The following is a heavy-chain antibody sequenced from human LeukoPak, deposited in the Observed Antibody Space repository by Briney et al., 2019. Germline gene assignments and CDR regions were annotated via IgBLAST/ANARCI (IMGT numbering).Heavy chain of an antibody. CDR2: INPNSGGT. D-gene: IGHD6-13*01. CDR1: GYTFTGYY. CDR3: ATKSEYSSSWYSLDY. V-gene: IGHV1-2*02. J-gene: IGHJ4*02. Sequence: ASVKVSCKASGYTFTGYYMHWVRQAPGQGLEWMGWINPNSGGTNYAQKFQGRVTMTRDTSISTAYMELSRLRSDDTAVYYCATKSEYSSSWYSLDYWGQGTLVTVSS.